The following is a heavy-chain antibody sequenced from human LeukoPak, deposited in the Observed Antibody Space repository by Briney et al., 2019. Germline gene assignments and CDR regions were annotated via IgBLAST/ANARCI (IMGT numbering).Heavy chain of an antibody. CDR3: ARDIPNYYYGLVTIQAFDY. J-gene: IGHJ4*02. V-gene: IGHV7-4-1*02. CDR2: LNTDTGSP. Sequence: ASVKVSCKASGYSFTTYAMNWVRQAPGQGLEWMGWLNTDTGSPTYAQGFTGRFVFSLDTSVSTAYLQISSLKSEDTAVYYCARDIPNYYYGLVTIQAFDYWGQGALVILSS. CDR1: GYSFTTYA. D-gene: IGHD3-10*01.